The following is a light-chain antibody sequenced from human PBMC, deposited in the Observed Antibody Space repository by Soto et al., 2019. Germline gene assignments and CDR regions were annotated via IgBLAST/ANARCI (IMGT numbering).Light chain of an antibody. CDR3: QSYDSSLSGWV. CDR1: SSNIGAVYD. V-gene: IGLV1-40*01. CDR2: GNI. J-gene: IGLJ3*02. Sequence: QAVVTQPPSVSGAPGQRVTISCTGSSSNIGAVYDVHWYQQLPGTAPKLLIYGNINRPSGVPDRFSGSKSGTSASLAITGLQAEDEADYYCQSYDSSLSGWVFGGGTMLTVL.